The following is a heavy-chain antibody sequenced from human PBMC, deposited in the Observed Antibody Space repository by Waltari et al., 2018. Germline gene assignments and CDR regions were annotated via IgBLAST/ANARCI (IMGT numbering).Heavy chain of an antibody. J-gene: IGHJ4*02. Sequence: QVQLQESGPGLVKPSETLSLTCTVSGGSISSYYWSWIRQPPGKGLEWIGYIYYSGSTNYNPSLKSRVTITADTSTDTAYMELSSLRSEDTAVYYCATEVVVVVDYWGQGTLVTVSS. V-gene: IGHV4-59*01. CDR3: ATEVVVVVDY. CDR1: GGSISSYY. D-gene: IGHD2-15*01. CDR2: IYYSGST.